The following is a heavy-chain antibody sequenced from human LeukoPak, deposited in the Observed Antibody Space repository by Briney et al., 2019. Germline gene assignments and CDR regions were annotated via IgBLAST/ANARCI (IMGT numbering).Heavy chain of an antibody. CDR2: ISSSTDTI. CDR1: GLTFTSYS. V-gene: IGHV3-48*01. J-gene: IGHJ5*02. Sequence: GGSLRLSCAASGLTFTSYSMNWVRQAPGKGLEWISYISSSTDTIYYAGSVKGRFTISRDNAKNSLYLQMNSLRAEDTAVYYCAGDYYGSSGYYSTPSWGQGTLVTVSS. CDR3: AGDYYGSSGYYSTPS. D-gene: IGHD3-22*01.